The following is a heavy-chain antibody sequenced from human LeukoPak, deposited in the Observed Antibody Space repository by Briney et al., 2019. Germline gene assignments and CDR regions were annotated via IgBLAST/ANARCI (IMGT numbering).Heavy chain of an antibody. CDR3: AKTTARYYDSSGYPTRGY. J-gene: IGHJ4*02. CDR1: GFTFSSYE. Sequence: GVSLRLSCAASGFTFSSYEMNWVRQAPGKGLVWFSYISGSGSTTYYADSVKGRFTISRYNSKNTLYLQMNSLRAEDTAVYYCAKTTARYYDSSGYPTRGYWGQGTLVTVSS. CDR2: ISGSGSTT. D-gene: IGHD3-22*01. V-gene: IGHV3-48*03.